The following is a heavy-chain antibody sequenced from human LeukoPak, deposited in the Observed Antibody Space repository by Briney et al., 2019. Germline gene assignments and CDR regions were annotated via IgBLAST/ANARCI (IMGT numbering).Heavy chain of an antibody. Sequence: SETLSLTCAVYGGSFSGYYWSWIRQPPGKGLEWIGEINHSGSTYYNPSLKSRVTISVDRSKNQFSLKLSSVTAADTAVYYCARVEFPYYFDYWGQGTLVTVSS. CDR2: INHSGST. V-gene: IGHV4-34*01. CDR1: GGSFSGYY. J-gene: IGHJ4*02. D-gene: IGHD3-10*01. CDR3: ARVEFPYYFDY.